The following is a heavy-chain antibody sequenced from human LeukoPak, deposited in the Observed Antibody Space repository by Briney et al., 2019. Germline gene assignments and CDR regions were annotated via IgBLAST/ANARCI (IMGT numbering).Heavy chain of an antibody. J-gene: IGHJ4*02. CDR1: GFTFSSYD. CDR2: INTISSTK. CDR3: ARGKIGYYYGDYDGY. D-gene: IGHD4-17*01. Sequence: GGSLGLSCAASGFTFSSYDMNWVRQAPGKGLEWVSYINTISSTKYYADSVKGRFTISRDNAKNSLSLQMNSPRDEDTAVYYCARGKIGYYYGDYDGYWGQGTLVTVSS. V-gene: IGHV3-48*02.